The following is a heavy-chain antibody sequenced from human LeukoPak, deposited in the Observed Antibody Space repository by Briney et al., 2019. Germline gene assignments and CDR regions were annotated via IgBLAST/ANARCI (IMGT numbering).Heavy chain of an antibody. CDR2: IYHSGST. CDR1: GYSISSGYY. D-gene: IGHD4-23*01. V-gene: IGHV4-38-2*02. CDR3: ARETLGNFGTFDY. J-gene: IGHJ4*02. Sequence: PSETLSLSCTVSGYSISSGYYSGWIRQPPGKGLEWIGSIYHSGSTYYNPSLKSRVTISVDTSKNQFSLQLNSVTPEDTAVYYCARETLGNFGTFDYWGQGTLVTVSS.